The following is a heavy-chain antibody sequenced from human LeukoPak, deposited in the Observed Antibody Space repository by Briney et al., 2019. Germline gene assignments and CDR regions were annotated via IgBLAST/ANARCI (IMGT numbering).Heavy chain of an antibody. D-gene: IGHD3-10*01. Sequence: SETLSLTCAVYGGSFSGDYWSWIRQPPGKGLEWIGEINHSGSTNYNPSLKSRVTISVDTSKNQFSLKLSSVTAADTAVYYCARMVRGGGFDYWGQGTLVTVSS. V-gene: IGHV4-34*01. CDR3: ARMVRGGGFDY. J-gene: IGHJ4*02. CDR2: INHSGST. CDR1: GGSFSGDY.